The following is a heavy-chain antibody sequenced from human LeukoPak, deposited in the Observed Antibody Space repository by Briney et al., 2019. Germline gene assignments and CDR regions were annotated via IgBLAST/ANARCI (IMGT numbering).Heavy chain of an antibody. CDR3: ARGYSYGYWAFDY. V-gene: IGHV1-69*13. D-gene: IGHD5-18*01. J-gene: IGHJ4*02. CDR1: GGTFISYA. Sequence: ASVKVSCKASGGTFISYAISWVRQAPGQGLEWMGGIIPIFGTANYAQKFQGRVTITADESTSTAYMELSSLRSEDTAVYYCARGYSYGYWAFDYWGQGTLVTVSS. CDR2: IIPIFGTA.